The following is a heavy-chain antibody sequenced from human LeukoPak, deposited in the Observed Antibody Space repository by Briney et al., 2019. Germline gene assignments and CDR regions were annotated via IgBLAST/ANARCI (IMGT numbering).Heavy chain of an antibody. CDR2: ISNSGSSI. CDR3: ARDRGWLQTSDAFDI. V-gene: IGHV3-21*01. D-gene: IGHD5-24*01. Sequence: GGSLRLSCAASGFTFSSYSMNWVRQAPGKGLEWVSSISNSGSSIYYADSVKGRFTISRDNAKNSLYLQMNSLRAEDTAVYYCARDRGWLQTSDAFDIWGQGTMVTVSS. J-gene: IGHJ3*02. CDR1: GFTFSSYS.